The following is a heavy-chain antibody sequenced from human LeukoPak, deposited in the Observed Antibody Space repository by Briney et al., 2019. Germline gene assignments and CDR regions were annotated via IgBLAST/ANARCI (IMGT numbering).Heavy chain of an antibody. Sequence: GGSLRLSCAASGFTFSNAWMSWVRQAPGKGLEWVGRIKSKTDGGTTDYAAPVKGRFTISRDDSKNTLYLQMNSLKTEDTAVYYCTMHYYDSSGYLFFDYWGQGTLVTVSS. CDR2: IKSKTDGGTT. J-gene: IGHJ4*02. CDR3: TMHYYDSSGYLFFDY. CDR1: GFTFSNAW. D-gene: IGHD3-22*01. V-gene: IGHV3-15*01.